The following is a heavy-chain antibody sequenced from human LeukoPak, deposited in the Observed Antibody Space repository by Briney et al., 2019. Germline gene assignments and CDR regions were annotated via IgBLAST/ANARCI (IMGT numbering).Heavy chain of an antibody. Sequence: SETLSLTCTVSGGSISSSSYYWGWIRQPPGKGLEWIGNIYKSGSTYYNPSLKSRVTISVDTSKNQFSLKLSSVTAADTAVYYCARDVGATRVPDAFDIWGQGTMVTVSS. CDR3: ARDVGATRVPDAFDI. D-gene: IGHD1-26*01. J-gene: IGHJ3*02. CDR1: GGSISSSSYY. CDR2: IYKSGST. V-gene: IGHV4-39*07.